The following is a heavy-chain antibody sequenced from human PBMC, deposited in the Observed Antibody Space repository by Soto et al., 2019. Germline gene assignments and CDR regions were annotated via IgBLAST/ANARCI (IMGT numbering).Heavy chain of an antibody. V-gene: IGHV1-69*02. D-gene: IGHD2-21*01. CDR1: GGTFSTYS. Sequence: QVQLVQSGAEVKKPGSSVKVSCKDSGGTFSTYSMFWVRQAPGQGLEWMGRIIPMLGIANYAQRFQDRVTITADKSTATAYMELSSLRSEDTALYYCTIGSWSGEVFDIWRQGTMVTVSS. J-gene: IGHJ3*02. CDR2: IIPMLGIA. CDR3: TIGSWSGEVFDI.